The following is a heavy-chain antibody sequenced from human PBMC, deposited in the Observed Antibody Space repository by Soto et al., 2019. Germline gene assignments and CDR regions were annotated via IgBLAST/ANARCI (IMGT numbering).Heavy chain of an antibody. D-gene: IGHD3-3*02. Sequence: SETLSLTCTVSGDSIISSDFYWGWVRQPPGKGLEWIGSIFYLGSSYYNPSLKGRVTMSVDTSKNQFSLRLRSVTAADTALYFCARNSLALRKNNWFDPWGQGIMVTVSS. V-gene: IGHV4-39*01. CDR3: ARNSLALRKNNWFDP. CDR2: IFYLGSS. J-gene: IGHJ5*02. CDR1: GDSIISSDFY.